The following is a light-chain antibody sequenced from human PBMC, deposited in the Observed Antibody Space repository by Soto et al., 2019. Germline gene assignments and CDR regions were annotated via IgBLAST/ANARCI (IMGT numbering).Light chain of an antibody. J-gene: IGLJ3*02. CDR3: AAWDDSLNGWV. Sequence: QSVLTQPPSASGTPGQRVTISCSGSSSNIGSNTVNWYQQLPGTAPKLLIYSXXXRXXXXXXXXXXSXSGTSASLAISGPQSEDEXXYYCAAWDDSLNGWVFGGGTKLTVL. V-gene: IGLV1-44*01. CDR2: SXX. CDR1: SSNIGSNT.